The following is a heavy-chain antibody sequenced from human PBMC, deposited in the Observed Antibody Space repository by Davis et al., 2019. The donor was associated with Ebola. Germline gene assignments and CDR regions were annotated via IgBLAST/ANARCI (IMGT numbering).Heavy chain of an antibody. CDR2: ISGNGGAT. CDR1: GFSVSSYA. D-gene: IGHD1-26*01. V-gene: IGHV3-23*01. Sequence: GESLKISCVGSGFSVSSYAMSWVRQVPGKGLEWVSAISGNGGATLSADSVKGRFTISRDSSRSTLFLQINRVRAEDTDIYYCAKERDSGSYIGRGEFDYWGQGILVTVSS. J-gene: IGHJ4*02. CDR3: AKERDSGSYIGRGEFDY.